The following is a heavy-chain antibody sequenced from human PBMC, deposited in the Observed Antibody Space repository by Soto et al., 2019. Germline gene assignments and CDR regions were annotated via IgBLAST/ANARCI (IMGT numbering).Heavy chain of an antibody. V-gene: IGHV4-59*11. CDR2: IHYNGNT. Sequence: PSETLCVTWTVSGDSIVAHSWRLVRKTPGKGLEWIGNIHYNGNTKYNPSLKSRVSMSVDTSKNQFSLRLISVTAADTAKYLCAREGNLGRWLQPLDFWGQGTLVTVSS. J-gene: IGHJ4*02. CDR3: AREGNLGRWLQPLDF. CDR1: GDSIVAHS. D-gene: IGHD5-12*01.